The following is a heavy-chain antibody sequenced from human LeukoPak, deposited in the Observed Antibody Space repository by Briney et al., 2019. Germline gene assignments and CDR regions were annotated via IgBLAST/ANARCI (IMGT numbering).Heavy chain of an antibody. V-gene: IGHV3-7*01. CDR2: MKEDGSEI. CDR1: GFTFSSYW. CDR3: ARGWSSLDV. D-gene: IGHD5/OR15-5a*01. J-gene: IGHJ6*02. Sequence: GGSLRLSCAASGFTFSSYWMTWVRQAPGKGLEWVAYMKEDGSEIYYLDSVKGRFTISRDNAKNSLYLQMNGLRAEDTAVYFCARGWSSLDVWGQGTTVTVSS.